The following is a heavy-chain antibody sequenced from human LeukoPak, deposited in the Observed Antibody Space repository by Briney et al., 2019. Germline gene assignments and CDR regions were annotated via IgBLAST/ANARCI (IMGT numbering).Heavy chain of an antibody. CDR1: GYTFTAYY. D-gene: IGHD3-10*01. CDR3: ARGSYYNENWFDP. Sequence: GASVKVSCKASGYTFTAYYIHWVRQAPGQGLEWVGWINPNNGGANYVQKFQGRVTMTRDTSISTAYMELSRLRSDDTAVYYCARGSYYNENWFDPWGQGTLVTVSS. J-gene: IGHJ5*02. V-gene: IGHV1-2*02. CDR2: INPNNGGA.